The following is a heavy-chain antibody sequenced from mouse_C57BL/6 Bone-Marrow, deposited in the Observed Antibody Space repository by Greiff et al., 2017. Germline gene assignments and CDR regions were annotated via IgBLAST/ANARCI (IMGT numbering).Heavy chain of an antibody. CDR2: IYPGDGDT. CDR1: GYAFSSCW. D-gene: IGHD4-1*01. CDR3: ASEANWGFAY. J-gene: IGHJ3*01. Sequence: VQLQQSGAELVKPGASVKISCKASGYAFSSCWMNWVKQRPGKGLEWIGQIYPGDGDTNYNGKFKGKATLTAAKSSSTAYMQLSSLTSEDSAVYFCASEANWGFAYWGQGTLVTVSA. V-gene: IGHV1-80*01.